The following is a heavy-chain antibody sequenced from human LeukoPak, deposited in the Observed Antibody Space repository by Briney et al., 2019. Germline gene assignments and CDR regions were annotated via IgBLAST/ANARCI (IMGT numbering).Heavy chain of an antibody. J-gene: IGHJ6*02. V-gene: IGHV3-30*18. CDR2: ISYDGSNK. D-gene: IGHD3-22*01. CDR1: GFTFSSYG. CDR3: AKDHYYDSSGDNYYYGMDV. Sequence: GGSLRLSCAASGFTFSSYGMHWVRQAPGKGLEWVAVISYDGSNKYYADSVKGRFTISRDNSKNTLYLQMNSLRAEDTAVYYCAKDHYYDSSGDNYYYGMDVWGQGTTVTVSS.